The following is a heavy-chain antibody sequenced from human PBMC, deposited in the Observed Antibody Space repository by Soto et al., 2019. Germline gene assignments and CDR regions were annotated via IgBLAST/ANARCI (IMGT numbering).Heavy chain of an antibody. CDR2: IGDGGYDT. CDR1: GFTFSRYV. CDR3: AGDGVLCCCCRCYGVTFDV. V-gene: IGHV3-23*01. Sequence: GGSLRRSCAASGFTFSRYVMIWARQAPGKGLEWVSSIGDGGYDTFYADSVKGRFTISRDTSENTVHLQMDSLRAEDTAVYYCAGDGVLCCCCRCYGVTFDVWGKGTKVTVSS. D-gene: IGHD2-15*01. J-gene: IGHJ6*04.